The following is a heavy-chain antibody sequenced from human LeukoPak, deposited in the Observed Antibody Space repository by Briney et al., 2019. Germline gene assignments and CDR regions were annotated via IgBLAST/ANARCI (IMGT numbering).Heavy chain of an antibody. V-gene: IGHV3-48*04. CDR3: ARDIYGSGSYSFDY. D-gene: IGHD3-10*01. Sequence: GGSLRLSCEASGFTFNTYDMNWVRQAPGKGLEWISYISYNSRTMYYADSVKGRFTISRDNAKNSLFLRMNRLRADDTAVYYCARDIYGSGSYSFDYWGQGTLVTVSS. CDR2: ISYNSRTM. CDR1: GFTFNTYD. J-gene: IGHJ4*02.